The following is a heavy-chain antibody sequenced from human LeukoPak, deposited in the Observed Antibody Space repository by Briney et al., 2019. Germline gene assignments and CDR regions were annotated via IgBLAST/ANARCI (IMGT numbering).Heavy chain of an antibody. V-gene: IGHV3-7*01. D-gene: IGHD3-10*01. CDR2: IKQDGSEK. Sequence: GGSLRLSCAASGFIFSTNWMSWVRQAPGEGLEWVANIKQDGSEKNYVDSVKGRFTISRDNAKNSLYLQMNSLRAEDTAVYYCARPLLWFGELLPYYWGQGTLVTVSS. CDR1: GFIFSTNW. J-gene: IGHJ4*02. CDR3: ARPLLWFGELLPYY.